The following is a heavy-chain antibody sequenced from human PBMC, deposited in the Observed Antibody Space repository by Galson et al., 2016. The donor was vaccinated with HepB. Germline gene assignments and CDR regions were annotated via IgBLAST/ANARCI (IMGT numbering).Heavy chain of an antibody. J-gene: IGHJ6*02. Sequence: SLRLSCAASGFTFRTYAMTWVRQAPGKGLEWVSTITDSGGSADFGSSVKGRFPISTDNSRNTLYLQMHTLRADDTALYFCAKPQGYCYGARCDYQYGLDVWGQGTTVTVAS. CDR2: ITDSGGSA. V-gene: IGHV3-23*01. CDR1: GFTFRTYA. CDR3: AKPQGYCYGARCDYQYGLDV. D-gene: IGHD2-15*01.